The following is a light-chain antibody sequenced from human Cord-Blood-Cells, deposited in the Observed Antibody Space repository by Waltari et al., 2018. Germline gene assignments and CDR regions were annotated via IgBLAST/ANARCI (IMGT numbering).Light chain of an antibody. Sequence: QSALTQPASVSGSPGPSITISCTGTSSDVGGYNYVSWYQQHPGKAPKLMIYDVSNRPSGVSNRFSGSKSGNTASLTISGLQAEDEADYYCSSYTSSGTYVVFGGGTKLTVL. J-gene: IGLJ2*01. CDR2: DVS. V-gene: IGLV2-14*01. CDR1: SSDVGGYNY. CDR3: SSYTSSGTYVV.